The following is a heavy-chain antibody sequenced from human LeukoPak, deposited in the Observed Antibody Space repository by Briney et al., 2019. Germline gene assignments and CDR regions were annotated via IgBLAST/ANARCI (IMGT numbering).Heavy chain of an antibody. V-gene: IGHV3-48*03. Sequence: GGSLRLSCAASGFTFSSYEMNWVRQAPGKGLEWVSYISSSGSTIYYADSVKGRFTIFRDNAKNSLYLQMNSLRAEDTAVYYCARGNRYRIDPWGQGTLVTVSS. D-gene: IGHD1-14*01. CDR2: ISSSGSTI. CDR1: GFTFSSYE. CDR3: ARGNRYRIDP. J-gene: IGHJ5*02.